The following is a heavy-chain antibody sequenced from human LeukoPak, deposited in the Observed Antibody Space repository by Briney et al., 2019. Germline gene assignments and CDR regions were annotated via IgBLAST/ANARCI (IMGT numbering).Heavy chain of an antibody. CDR3: AKVPGYTSSWYFDY. V-gene: IGHV3-23*01. D-gene: IGHD6-13*01. CDR1: GFIFGSYA. CDR2: LSANGGKT. Sequence: GGSLRLSCAASGFIFGSYAMNWVRQAPGKGLEWVSILSANGGKTFYADSVKGRFTISRDNSKNTLYLQMNSLRAEDTAVYHCAKVPGYTSSWYFDYWGHGTLVTVSS. J-gene: IGHJ4*01.